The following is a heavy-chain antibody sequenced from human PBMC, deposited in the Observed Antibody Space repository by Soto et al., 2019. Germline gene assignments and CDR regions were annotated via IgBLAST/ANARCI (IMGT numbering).Heavy chain of an antibody. D-gene: IGHD3-9*01. CDR1: GFSLSTSGVG. Sequence: QITLKESGPTLVKPTQTLTLTCTFSGFSLSTSGVGVGWIRQPPEKALEWLALIYWDDDNRYSPSLKSRLTITKDTSKNQVVLTMTNMDPVDTATYYCAHARRRYDAFDIWCQGTMVTVSS. CDR2: IYWDDDN. CDR3: AHARRRYDAFDI. V-gene: IGHV2-5*02. J-gene: IGHJ3*02.